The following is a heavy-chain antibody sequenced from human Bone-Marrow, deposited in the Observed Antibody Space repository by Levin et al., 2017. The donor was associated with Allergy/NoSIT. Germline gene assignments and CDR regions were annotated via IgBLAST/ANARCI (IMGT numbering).Heavy chain of an antibody. J-gene: IGHJ4*02. CDR2: IRSKTNTYAT. D-gene: IGHD3-3*01. V-gene: IGHV3-73*01. CDR1: DFTFRGST. Sequence: GGSLRLSCAGSDFTFRGSTVHWVRQASGKGLEWVGHIRSKTNTYATAYAASLRGRFTISRDDSLNTAYLQMDSLTAEDAAVYYCSVFHYNASGYFDSWGQGTLVSVSS. CDR3: SVFHYNASGYFDS.